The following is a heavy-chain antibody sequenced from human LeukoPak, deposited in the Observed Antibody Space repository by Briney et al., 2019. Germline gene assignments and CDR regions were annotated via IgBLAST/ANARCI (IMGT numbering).Heavy chain of an antibody. D-gene: IGHD2-15*01. Sequence: QPGRSLLLSCAASRFPFRSYPMHWVRPARGKGLEWVAVISTDGSDKHYRDSVKGRFTISRDNSKNTLYLQMNSLRAEDTAVYYCVRDSAVAAADYYFDYWGQGTLVTVSP. J-gene: IGHJ4*02. CDR1: RFPFRSYP. CDR3: VRDSAVAAADYYFDY. CDR2: ISTDGSDK. V-gene: IGHV3-30-3*01.